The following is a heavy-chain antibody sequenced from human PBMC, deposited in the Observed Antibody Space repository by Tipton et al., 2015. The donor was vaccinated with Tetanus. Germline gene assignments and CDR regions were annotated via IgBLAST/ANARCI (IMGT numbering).Heavy chain of an antibody. J-gene: IGHJ6*02. CDR2: IDPNSGGT. CDR3: ARDRGDYIYYGMDV. Sequence: QLVQSGAELKKPGASLKVSCKASGYTFTGYYMYWVRQAPGQGPEWVGWIDPNSGGTIYAQNFQGRVTMTRDTSISTVYMELSRLRSDDTAVYYCARDRGDYIYYGMDVWGPGTTVTVSS. D-gene: IGHD3-22*01. CDR1: GYTFTGYY. V-gene: IGHV1-2*02.